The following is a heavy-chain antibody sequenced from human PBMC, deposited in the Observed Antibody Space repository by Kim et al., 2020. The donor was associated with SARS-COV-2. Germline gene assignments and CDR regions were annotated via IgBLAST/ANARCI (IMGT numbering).Heavy chain of an antibody. Sequence: SETLSLTCTVSGGSISSGGYYWSWIRQHPGKGLEWIGYIYYSGSTYYNPSLKSRVTISVDTSKNQFSLKLSSVTAADTAVYYCARGNYDFWTVVYYYYMDVWGKGTTVTVSS. CDR1: GGSISSGGYY. CDR2: IYYSGST. J-gene: IGHJ6*03. V-gene: IGHV4-31*03. CDR3: ARGNYDFWTVVYYYYMDV. D-gene: IGHD3-3*01.